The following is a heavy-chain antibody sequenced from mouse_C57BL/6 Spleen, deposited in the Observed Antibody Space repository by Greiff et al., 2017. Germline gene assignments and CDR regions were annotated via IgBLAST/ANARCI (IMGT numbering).Heavy chain of an antibody. J-gene: IGHJ4*01. CDR3: ARSEYSRPYYAMDY. V-gene: IGHV1-80*01. CDR2: IYPGDGDT. Sequence: QVQLQQSGAELVKPGASVKISCKASGYAFSSYWMNWVKQRPGKGLEWIGQIYPGDGDTNYNGKFKGKATLTADNASSTAYMQLSSLTSEDSAVYFCARSEYSRPYYAMDYWGQGTSVTVSS. D-gene: IGHD5-1*01. CDR1: GYAFSSYW.